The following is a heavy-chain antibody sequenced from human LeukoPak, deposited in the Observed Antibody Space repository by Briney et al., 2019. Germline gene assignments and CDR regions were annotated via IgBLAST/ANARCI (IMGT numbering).Heavy chain of an antibody. CDR1: GGSISSYY. Sequence: SETLSLTCTVSGGSISSYYWSWIRQPPGKGLEWIGYIYYSGSTNYNPSLKSRVTISVDTSKNQFSLKLSSVTAADTAVYYCARSTKPLNRYFDPWGRGTLVTVSS. V-gene: IGHV4-59*08. CDR2: IYYSGST. CDR3: ARSTKPLNRYFDP. J-gene: IGHJ2*01.